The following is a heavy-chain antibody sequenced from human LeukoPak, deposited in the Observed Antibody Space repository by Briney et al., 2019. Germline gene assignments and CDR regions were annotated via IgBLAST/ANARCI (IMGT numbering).Heavy chain of an antibody. CDR2: INPNSGDT. Sequence: ASVKVSCKASGYTFTAYYMHWVRQAPGQGLEWMGRINPNSGDTNYAQKFQGRVTMTRDTSISTAYMELSRLTSDDPALYNRGTLSKYPYWGQGTLVTVSS. J-gene: IGHJ4*02. CDR1: GYTFTAYY. CDR3: GTLSKYPY. D-gene: IGHD4-11*01. V-gene: IGHV1-2*06.